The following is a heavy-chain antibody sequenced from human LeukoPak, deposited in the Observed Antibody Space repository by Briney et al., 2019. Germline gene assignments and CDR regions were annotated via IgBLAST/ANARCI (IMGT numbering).Heavy chain of an antibody. Sequence: SETLSLTCAVYGGSFGGYYWSWIRQPPGKGLEWIGEINHSGSTNYNPSLKSRVTISVGTSKNQISLKLSSVTAADTAVYYCARQARGAYCSSTSCYRDVWGKGTTVTVSS. CDR3: ARQARGAYCSSTSCYRDV. CDR2: INHSGST. CDR1: GGSFGGYY. V-gene: IGHV4-34*01. D-gene: IGHD2-2*01. J-gene: IGHJ6*04.